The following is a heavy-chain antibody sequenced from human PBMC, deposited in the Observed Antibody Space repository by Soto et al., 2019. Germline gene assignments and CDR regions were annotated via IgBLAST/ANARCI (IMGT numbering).Heavy chain of an antibody. J-gene: IGHJ6*02. V-gene: IGHV4-59*01. Sequence: QVQLQESGPGLVKPSETLSLTCTVSGGSMSDYFWSWIRQPPAKGLEWIGYIHYSGNTDYNPSPKSRVTISIHTSKNQFSLNLSSVTAADTALYYCARLGTYYDVLTGYSLDGLDVWGQGTTVTVSS. CDR1: GGSMSDYF. D-gene: IGHD3-9*01. CDR3: ARLGTYYDVLTGYSLDGLDV. CDR2: IHYSGNT.